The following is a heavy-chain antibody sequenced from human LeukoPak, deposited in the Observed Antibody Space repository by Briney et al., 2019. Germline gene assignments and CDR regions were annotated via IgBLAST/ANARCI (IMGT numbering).Heavy chain of an antibody. V-gene: IGHV3-30*18. CDR2: ISYDGSNK. CDR1: GFTFSSYG. Sequence: GSSLRLSCAASGFTFSSYGMHWVRQAPSKGLEWVAVISYDGSNKYYADSVKGRFTISRDNAKNTLYLQKNSLTAEDTAVYYCAKGPRGSGSYQYFDYWGQGTLVTVSS. CDR3: AKGPRGSGSYQYFDY. D-gene: IGHD1-26*01. J-gene: IGHJ4*02.